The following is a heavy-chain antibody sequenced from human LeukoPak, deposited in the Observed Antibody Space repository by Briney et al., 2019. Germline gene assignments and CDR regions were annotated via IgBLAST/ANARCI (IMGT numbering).Heavy chain of an antibody. V-gene: IGHV3-23*01. D-gene: IGHD4-11*01. Sequence: PGGSLRLSCVASGITFSSYAMSWVRQAPGKGLEWVSSISSGGASTYYADSVKGRFTISRDNSKSTLYLQMNSLRAEDTAVYYCARLSGNYSIDYWGQGTLVTVSS. CDR1: GITFSSYA. CDR2: ISSGGAST. CDR3: ARLSGNYSIDY. J-gene: IGHJ4*02.